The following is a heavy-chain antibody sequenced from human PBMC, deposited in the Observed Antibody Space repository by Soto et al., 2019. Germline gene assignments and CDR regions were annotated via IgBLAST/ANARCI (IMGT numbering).Heavy chain of an antibody. CDR2: INPDGNTI. D-gene: IGHD1-1*01. CDR1: GFTFSKYW. CDR3: TRYFDLLTRHFDY. Sequence: EVQLVESGGGLVQPGGSLRLSCAASGFTFSKYWMHWVRQVPGKGLGWVSRINPDGNTIIYADSVKGRFTSSRYNAKNTLFLQVNNLRAEDKALYYCTRYFDLLTRHFDYWGPGTLVTVSS. J-gene: IGHJ4*02. V-gene: IGHV3-74*01.